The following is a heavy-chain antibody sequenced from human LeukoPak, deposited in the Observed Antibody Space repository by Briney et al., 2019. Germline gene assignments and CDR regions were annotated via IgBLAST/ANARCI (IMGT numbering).Heavy chain of an antibody. D-gene: IGHD1-26*01. V-gene: IGHV3-30*18. CDR1: GFSFSNYG. CDR3: AKAQYSGSYSDFDY. CDR2: MSYDGNKE. J-gene: IGHJ4*02. Sequence: GGSLRLSCAASGFSFSNYGMHWVRQAPGKGLEWLALMSYDGNKEDYADSVKGRFAISRDNSKNTLYLQMNSLRVEDTAVYYCAKAQYSGSYSDFDYWGQGTLVTVSS.